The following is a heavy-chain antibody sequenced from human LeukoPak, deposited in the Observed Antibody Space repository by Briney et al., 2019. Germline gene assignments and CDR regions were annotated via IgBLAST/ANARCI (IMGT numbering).Heavy chain of an antibody. J-gene: IGHJ4*02. CDR2: ISSSSSTI. CDR3: ARDRGGYGAQTHLDY. V-gene: IGHV3-48*01. CDR1: GFIFSSYS. Sequence: GGSLRLSCAVSGFIFSSYSMNWVRQAPGKGLEWVSYISSSSSTIYYADSVKGRFTISRDNSKNTLYLQMNSLRAEDTAVYYCARDRGGYGAQTHLDYWGQGTLVTVSS. D-gene: IGHD3-10*01.